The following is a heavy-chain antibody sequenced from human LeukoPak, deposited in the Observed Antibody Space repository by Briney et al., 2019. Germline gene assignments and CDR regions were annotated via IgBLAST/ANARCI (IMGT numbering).Heavy chain of an antibody. CDR2: ISDSGGKT. V-gene: IGHV3-23*01. D-gene: IGHD6-19*01. CDR1: GFTFSTFSNYG. Sequence: GGSLRLSCAASGFTFSTFSNYGMSWVRQASGKGLEWVSAISDSGGKTYYADSMKGRFTISRDNSKNTLYLQMNSLRAEDTAVYHCPKHGSGRYFDYWGQGTLVTVSS. J-gene: IGHJ4*02. CDR3: PKHGSGRYFDY.